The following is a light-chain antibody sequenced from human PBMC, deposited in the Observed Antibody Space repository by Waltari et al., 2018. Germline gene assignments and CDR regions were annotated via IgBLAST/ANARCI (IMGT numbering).Light chain of an antibody. CDR3: NSYTGSSSWV. CDR2: DVS. Sequence: QSALTQPASVSGSPGQSITISCTGTASAVAFYNYVSWYQQHPGKAPKVIIYDVSELPSGVSNRFSVSKSGNSAFLTISGLQAEDEADYSCNSYTGSSSWVFGGGTKLTV. CDR1: ASAVAFYNY. V-gene: IGLV2-14*03. J-gene: IGLJ3*02.